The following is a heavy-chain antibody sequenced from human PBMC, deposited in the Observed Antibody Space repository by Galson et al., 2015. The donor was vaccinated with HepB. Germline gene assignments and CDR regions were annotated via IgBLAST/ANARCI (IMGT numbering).Heavy chain of an antibody. CDR1: GYTFTGYY. D-gene: IGHD2-2*02. CDR3: AREGDCSSTSCYKGLNFDY. J-gene: IGHJ4*02. V-gene: IGHV1-2*06. Sequence: SVKVSCKASGYTFTGYYMHWVRQAPGQGLEWMGRINPNSGGTNYAQKFQGRVTMTRDTSISTAYMELSRLRSDDTAVYYCAREGDCSSTSCYKGLNFDYWGQGTLVTVSS. CDR2: INPNSGGT.